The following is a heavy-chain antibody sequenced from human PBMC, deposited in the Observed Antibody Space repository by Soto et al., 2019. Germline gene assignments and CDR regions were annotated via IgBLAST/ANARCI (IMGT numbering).Heavy chain of an antibody. CDR3: ARVGPYYESSGYYYFDY. CDR1: GYTFTSYY. Sequence: ASVKVSCKASGYTFTSYYMHWVRQAPGQGLEWMGIINPDGGSTSCAQKFQGRVTVTRDTPTTTVYMELSSLRSEDTAVYYCARVGPYYESSGYYYFDYWGQGTPVTVSS. V-gene: IGHV1-46*01. D-gene: IGHD3-22*01. CDR2: INPDGGST. J-gene: IGHJ4*02.